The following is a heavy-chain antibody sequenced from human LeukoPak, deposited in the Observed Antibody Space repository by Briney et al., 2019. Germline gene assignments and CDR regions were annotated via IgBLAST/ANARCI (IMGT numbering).Heavy chain of an antibody. J-gene: IGHJ4*02. D-gene: IGHD1-7*01. Sequence: GGSLRLSCAASGFSFSSYAMTWVRQAPAKGLEWVSVISGIGGTTYYADSVKGRFTISRDNAKNTLYLQMNSLRAEDTAVYYCARGLPTGTSLDYWGQGTLVTVSS. V-gene: IGHV3-23*01. CDR3: ARGLPTGTSLDY. CDR2: ISGIGGTT. CDR1: GFSFSSYA.